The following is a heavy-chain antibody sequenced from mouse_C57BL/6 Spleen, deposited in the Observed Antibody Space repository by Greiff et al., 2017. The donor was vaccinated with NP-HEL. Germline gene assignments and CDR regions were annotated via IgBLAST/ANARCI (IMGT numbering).Heavy chain of an antibody. CDR1: GYTFTDYN. CDR3: ARAGVYYGSSEGYFDV. V-gene: IGHV1-22*01. CDR2: INPNNGGT. D-gene: IGHD1-1*01. Sequence: KLQQSGPELVKPGASVKMSCKASGYTFTDYNMHWVKQSHGKSLEWIGYINPNNGGTSYNQKFKGKATLTVNKSSSTAYMELRSLTSEDSAVYYCARAGVYYGSSEGYFDVWGTGTTVTVSS. J-gene: IGHJ1*03.